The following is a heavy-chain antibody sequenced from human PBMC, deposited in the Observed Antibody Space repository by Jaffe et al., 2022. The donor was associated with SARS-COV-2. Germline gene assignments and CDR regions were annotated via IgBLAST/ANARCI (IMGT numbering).Heavy chain of an antibody. D-gene: IGHD3-10*01. CDR3: AKDVVLWFGESRLTFDY. CDR1: GFTFDDYA. Sequence: EVQLVESGGGLVQPGRSLRLSCAASGFTFDDYAMHWVRQAPGKGLEWVSGISWNSGSIGYADSVKGRFTISRDNAKNSLYLQMNSLRAEDTALYYCAKDVVLWFGESRLTFDYWGQGTLVTVSS. CDR2: ISWNSGSI. J-gene: IGHJ4*02. V-gene: IGHV3-9*01.